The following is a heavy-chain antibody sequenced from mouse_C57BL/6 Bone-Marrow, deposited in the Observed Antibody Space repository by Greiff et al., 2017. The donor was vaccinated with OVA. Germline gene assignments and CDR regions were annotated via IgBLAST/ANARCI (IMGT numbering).Heavy chain of an antibody. V-gene: IGHV1-55*01. J-gene: IGHJ4*01. CDR2: IYPGSGST. D-gene: IGHD3-2*02. CDR1: GYTFTSYW. CDR3: ARGTAQAAGAMDY. Sequence: QVQLQQPGAELVKPGASVKMSCKASGYTFTSYWITWVKQRPGQGLEWIRDIYPGSGSTNYNEKFKSKATLTVDTSSSTAYMQLSSLTSEDSAVYYCARGTAQAAGAMDYWGQGTSVTVSS.